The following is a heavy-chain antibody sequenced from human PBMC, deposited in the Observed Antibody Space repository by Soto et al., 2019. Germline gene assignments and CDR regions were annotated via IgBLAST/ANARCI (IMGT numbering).Heavy chain of an antibody. D-gene: IGHD3-10*01. CDR2: VYYGGNT. J-gene: IGHJ3*02. CDR3: AIGGGGGAFDI. Sequence: QVQLQESGPSLVKPSETLSLTCTVSGVSMTSSSLNWIRQPPGGGLEWIGNVYYGGNTDYNPSLKSRIPISNDTAKSQFSLKRASGTAADTALFYWAIGGGGGAFDIWGQGTLVSVSS. V-gene: IGHV4-59*01. CDR1: GVSMTSSS.